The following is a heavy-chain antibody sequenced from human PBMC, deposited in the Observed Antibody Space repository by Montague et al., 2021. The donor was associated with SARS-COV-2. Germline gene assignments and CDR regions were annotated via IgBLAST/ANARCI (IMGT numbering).Heavy chain of an antibody. J-gene: IGHJ2*01. Sequence: SETLSLTCTVSGGSISSSSYYWGWIRQPPGKGPEWIGSIYYSGTTFYNPSLRSRVTMSVDTSKNQFSLRLSSVTAADTAVCYCAREYSGDWYFDRWGRGTLVTVSS. CDR3: AREYSGDWYFDR. D-gene: IGHD1-1*01. CDR1: GGSISSSSYY. V-gene: IGHV4-39*02. CDR2: IYYSGTT.